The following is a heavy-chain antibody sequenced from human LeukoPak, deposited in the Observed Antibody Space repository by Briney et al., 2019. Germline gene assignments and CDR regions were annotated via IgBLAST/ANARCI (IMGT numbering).Heavy chain of an antibody. J-gene: IGHJ4*02. V-gene: IGHV3-30*02. CDR2: IRYDGSNK. Sequence: GGSLRLSCAASGFTFSSYGMHWVGRAPGKGLEWVAVIRYDGSNKYYADSVKGRFTISRDNSKNTLYLQMNSLRAEDTAVYYCAKPGFGSYGCIDYWGQGTLVTVSS. CDR3: AKPGFGSYGCIDY. CDR1: GFTFSSYG. D-gene: IGHD5-18*01.